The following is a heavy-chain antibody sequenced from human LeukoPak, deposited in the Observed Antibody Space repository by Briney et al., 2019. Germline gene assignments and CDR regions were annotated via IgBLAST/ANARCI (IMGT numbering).Heavy chain of an antibody. CDR3: AKDQDYGDCSFDY. CDR1: GFTFSSYG. CDR2: ISYDGSNK. Sequence: PGGSLRLSCAASGFTFSSYGMHWVRQAPGKGLEWVAVISYDGSNKYYADSVKGRFTISRDNSKNTLYLQMNSLRAEDTAVYYCAKDQDYGDCSFDYWGQGTLVTVSS. J-gene: IGHJ4*02. V-gene: IGHV3-30*18. D-gene: IGHD4-17*01.